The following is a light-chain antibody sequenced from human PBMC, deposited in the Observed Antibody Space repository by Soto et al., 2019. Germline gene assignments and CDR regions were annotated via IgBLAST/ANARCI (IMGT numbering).Light chain of an antibody. CDR3: VLNVGSGINWV. CDR1: SGSVSTNYY. J-gene: IGLJ3*02. Sequence: QTVVTQEPSFSVSPGGTVTLTCGLSSGSVSTNYYPSWYQQTPGQAPRTLIYNTNTRSSGVPDRFSGSIVGNKAALTITGAQADDESVYYYVLNVGSGINWVFGGGTKVTVL. CDR2: NTN. V-gene: IGLV8-61*01.